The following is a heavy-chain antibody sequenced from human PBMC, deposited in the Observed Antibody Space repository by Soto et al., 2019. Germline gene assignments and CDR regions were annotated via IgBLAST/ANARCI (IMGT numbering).Heavy chain of an antibody. V-gene: IGHV4-59*01. CDR3: ARATHSYYDILTGYFVAWFDP. CDR2: IYYSGST. CDR1: GGSISSYY. J-gene: IGHJ5*02. D-gene: IGHD3-9*01. Sequence: SETLSLTCTVSGGSISSYYWSWIRQPPGKGLEWFGYIYYSGSTNYNPSLKSRVTISVDTSKNQFSLKLSSVTAADTAVYYCARATHSYYDILTGYFVAWFDPWGQGTLVTVSS.